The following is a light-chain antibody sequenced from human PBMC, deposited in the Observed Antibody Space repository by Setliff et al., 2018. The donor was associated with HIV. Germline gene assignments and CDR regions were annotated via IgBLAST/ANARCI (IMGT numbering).Light chain of an antibody. V-gene: IGLV2-14*01. CDR3: SSYAITNTLP. CDR1: SSDVGGYNY. CDR2: EVR. Sequence: LGQPASVSGSPGQSITISCTGTSSDVGGYNYVSWYQQHPGKAPKLILYEVRNRPSGVSNRFSGSKSGNTASLTISGLQAEDEADYYCSSYAITNTLPFGTGTKV. J-gene: IGLJ1*01.